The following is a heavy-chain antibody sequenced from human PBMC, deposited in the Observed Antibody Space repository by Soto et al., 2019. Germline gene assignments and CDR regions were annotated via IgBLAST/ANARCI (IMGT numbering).Heavy chain of an antibody. CDR2: INHGGTT. D-gene: IGHD6-13*01. Sequence: SETLSLTCTVSGYSISSNYYWAWIRQPPGKGLEWIANINHGGTTYYSASLKSRVTISLDTSKNQFSLNLSSVTAADTAVYYCARMSPSTWRDYWGQGTLVTVSS. J-gene: IGHJ4*02. CDR1: GYSISSNYY. V-gene: IGHV4-38-2*02. CDR3: ARMSPSTWRDY.